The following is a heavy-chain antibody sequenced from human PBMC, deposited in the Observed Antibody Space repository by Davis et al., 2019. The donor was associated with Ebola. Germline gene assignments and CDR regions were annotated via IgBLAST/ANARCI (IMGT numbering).Heavy chain of an antibody. CDR1: GYTFTSYY. D-gene: IGHD2-2*01. Sequence: ASVKVSCKASGYTFTSYYMHWVRQAPGQGLEWMGIINPSGGSTSYAQKFQGRVTMTRDTSTSTVYMELSSLRSEDTAVYYCARPRDIVVDFYGMDVWGQGTTVTVSS. J-gene: IGHJ6*02. V-gene: IGHV1-46*01. CDR3: ARPRDIVVDFYGMDV. CDR2: INPSGGST.